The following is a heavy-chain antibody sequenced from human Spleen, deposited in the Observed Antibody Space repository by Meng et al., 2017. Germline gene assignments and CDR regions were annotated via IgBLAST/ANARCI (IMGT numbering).Heavy chain of an antibody. D-gene: IGHD3-10*01. CDR2: IFHSGST. V-gene: IGHV4-38-2*01. CDR1: GYSITSGYY. Sequence: ESLKITCAVSGYSITSGYYWGWLRQPPGKGLEWIGEIFHSGSTNYNPSLKSRVTISVDTSKNQFSLKLSSVTAAATAVYYCGRRVRVAVSALKLLTMVRGVPTTRKTFDYWGQGTLVTVSS. CDR3: GRRVRVAVSALKLLTMVRGVPTTRKTFDY. J-gene: IGHJ4*02.